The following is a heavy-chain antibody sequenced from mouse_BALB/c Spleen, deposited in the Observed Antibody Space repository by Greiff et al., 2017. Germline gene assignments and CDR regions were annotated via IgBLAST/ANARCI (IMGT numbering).Heavy chain of an antibody. CDR1: GDSITSGY. CDR2: ISYSGST. CDR3: ARCDYGYVAWFAY. D-gene: IGHD2-2*01. J-gene: IGHJ3*01. Sequence: EVHLVESGPSLVKPSQTLSLTCSATGDSITSGYWTWIRKFPGNKLEYMGYISYSGSTYYNPSLKSRISITRDTTKNQYYLQLNSVTTEDTATYYCARCDYGYVAWFAYWGQGTLVTVSA. V-gene: IGHV3-8*02.